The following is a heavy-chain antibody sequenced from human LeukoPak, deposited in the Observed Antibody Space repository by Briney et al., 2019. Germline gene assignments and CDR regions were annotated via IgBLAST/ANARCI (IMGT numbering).Heavy chain of an antibody. CDR2: IYSSGST. CDR1: GGSISDYY. V-gene: IGHV4-59*01. Sequence: PSETLSLTCTVSGGSISDYYWSWIRQPPGKGLEWIGYIYSSGSTNYNPSLKSRVTVSVDTSKNQFSLKLSSVTAADTAFYYCATIYGDPGKPEGISYWYFDLWGRGTLVTVSS. D-gene: IGHD4-17*01. CDR3: ATIYGDPGKPEGISYWYFDL. J-gene: IGHJ2*01.